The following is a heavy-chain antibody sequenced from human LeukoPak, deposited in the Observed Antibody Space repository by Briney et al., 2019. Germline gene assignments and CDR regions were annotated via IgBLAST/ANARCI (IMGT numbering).Heavy chain of an antibody. J-gene: IGHJ4*02. V-gene: IGHV3-53*01. CDR3: ARGRMYQLLLFDY. Sequence: PGGSLRLSCAASGFTVSSNYMSWVRQAPGKGLEWVSVIYSGGSTYYADSEKGRFTISSDNSKNTLYLQMNSLRAEDTAVYFCARGRMYQLLLFDYWAREPWSPSPQ. CDR2: IYSGGST. CDR1: GFTVSSNY. D-gene: IGHD2-2*01.